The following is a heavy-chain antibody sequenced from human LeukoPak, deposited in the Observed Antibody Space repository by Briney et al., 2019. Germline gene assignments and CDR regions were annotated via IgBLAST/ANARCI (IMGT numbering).Heavy chain of an antibody. D-gene: IGHD2-2*01. Sequence: GASVKVSCKASGYTFTGYYMHWVRQAPGQGLEWMGWINPNSGGTNYAQKFQGRVTMTRDTSISTAYMELSRLRSDDTAVYYCARVKAPNIPRYCSSTSCTSHGAFDIWGQGTMVTVSS. CDR1: GYTFTGYY. CDR3: ARVKAPNIPRYCSSTSCTSHGAFDI. CDR2: INPNSGGT. J-gene: IGHJ3*02. V-gene: IGHV1-2*02.